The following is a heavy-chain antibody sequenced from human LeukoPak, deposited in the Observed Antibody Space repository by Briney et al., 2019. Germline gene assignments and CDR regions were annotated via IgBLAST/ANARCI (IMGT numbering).Heavy chain of an antibody. V-gene: IGHV4-39*01. CDR1: GGSISSSSYY. J-gene: IGHJ1*01. CDR2: IYYTGGT. CDR3: ARPPDCSSTSCFAEYFQH. Sequence: SETLSLTCTVYGGSISSSSYYWGWIRQPPGKGLEGIGSIYYTGGTYYNPSLKSRVTISVDTSKNQFSLKLSSVTAADTAVYYCARPPDCSSTSCFAEYFQHWGQGTLVTVSS. D-gene: IGHD2-2*01.